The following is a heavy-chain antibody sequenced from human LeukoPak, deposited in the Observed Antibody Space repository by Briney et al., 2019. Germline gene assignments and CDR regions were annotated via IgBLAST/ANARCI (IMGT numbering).Heavy chain of an antibody. CDR2: INHSGST. CDR3: ARLIVGSGIIDY. Sequence: SETLSLTCAVYGGSFSGYYWSWIRQPPGKGLEWIGEINHSGSTNYNPSLKSRVTISVDTSKNQFSLKLSSVTAADTAVYYCARLIVGSGIIDYWGQGTLVTVSS. D-gene: IGHD1-14*01. CDR1: GGSFSGYY. J-gene: IGHJ4*02. V-gene: IGHV4-34*01.